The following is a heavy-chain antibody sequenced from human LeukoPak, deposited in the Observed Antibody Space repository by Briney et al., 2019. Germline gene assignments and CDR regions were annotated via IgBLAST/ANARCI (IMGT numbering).Heavy chain of an antibody. CDR2: TYYRSKWYN. CDR3: AKGRWALFDC. J-gene: IGHJ4*02. CDR1: GDSVSSNSAA. V-gene: IGHV6-1*01. D-gene: IGHD3-10*01. Sequence: SQTLSLTCDLSGDSVSSNSAAWNWIRQSPSRGLEWLGRTYYRSKWYNDYAISVKSRMTINADTSKNQFSLQINSVTPEDTAVYYCAKGRWALFDCWGQGTLVIVSS.